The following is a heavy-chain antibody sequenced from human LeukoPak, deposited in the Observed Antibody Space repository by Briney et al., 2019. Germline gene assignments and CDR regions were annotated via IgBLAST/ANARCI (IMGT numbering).Heavy chain of an antibody. V-gene: IGHV1-69*06. CDR2: IIPIFGTA. D-gene: IGHD4-17*01. CDR1: GGTFSSYA. CDR3: ASRGSTTEDY. Sequence: SVKVSCKASGGTFSSYATSWVRQAPGQGLEWMGGIIPIFGTANYAQKFQGRVTITADKSTSTAYMELSSLRSEDTAVYYCASRGSTTEDYWGQGTLVTVSS. J-gene: IGHJ4*02.